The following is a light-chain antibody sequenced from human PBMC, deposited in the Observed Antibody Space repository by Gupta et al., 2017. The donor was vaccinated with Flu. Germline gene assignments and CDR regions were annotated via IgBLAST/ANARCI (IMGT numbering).Light chain of an antibody. CDR1: QGISSY. CDR3: QQLNSYPHS. CDR2: AAS. V-gene: IGKV1-9*01. Sequence: DIQLTQSPSFLSASVGDRVTITCRASQGISSYLAWYQQKPGKAPKLLIYAASTLQSGVPSRFSGSGSGTEFTLTISSLQPEDFATYYCQQLNSYPHSFSHGTKLEIK. J-gene: IGKJ2*03.